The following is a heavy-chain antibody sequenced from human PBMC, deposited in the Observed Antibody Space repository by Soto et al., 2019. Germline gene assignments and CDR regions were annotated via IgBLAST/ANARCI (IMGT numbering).Heavy chain of an antibody. J-gene: IGHJ6*02. D-gene: IGHD5-12*01. CDR2: ISAYNGNT. CDR1: VYPVTRHD. V-gene: IGHV1-18*04. Sequence: SAKTASKSPVYPVTRHDTTGFRQAPGQGLEWMGWISAYNGNTNSAQKLQGRLTMSTDPSTSTAYMELRSLRSDHTAVYYRARARWLPLCYYDGMEVWGQGTTVTVSS. CDR3: ARARWLPLCYYDGMEV.